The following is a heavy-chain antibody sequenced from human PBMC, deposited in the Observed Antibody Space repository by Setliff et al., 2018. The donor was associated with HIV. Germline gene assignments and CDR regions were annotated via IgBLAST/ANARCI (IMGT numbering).Heavy chain of an antibody. D-gene: IGHD2-15*01. J-gene: IGHJ6*03. CDR1: GFTFSSYE. Sequence: PGGSLRLSCAASGFTFSSYEMNWVRQAPGKGLEWLGFIRSEAYGGTTEYAASVKGRFTISRDDSKSIAHLQMNRLKIEDTAVYYCTRASSWYYYMGVWGKGTTVTVSS. CDR3: TRASSWYYYMGV. V-gene: IGHV3-49*04. CDR2: IRSEAYGGTT.